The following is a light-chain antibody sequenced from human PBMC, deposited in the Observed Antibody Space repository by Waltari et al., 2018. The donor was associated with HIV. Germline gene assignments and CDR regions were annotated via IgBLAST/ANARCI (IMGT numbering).Light chain of an antibody. J-gene: IGKJ2*01. CDR2: QGS. V-gene: IGKV1-5*01. CDR1: QKISSW. Sequence: DKQMAESASTKSACVGDRVTVTCRASQKISSWLAWYQQKPGNVPSLLIYQGSTLQGGVPSRFSGSGSGTDFTLTINKLQSDDFGTYYCQQYDSFPYTFGPGTNLEIK. CDR3: QQYDSFPYT.